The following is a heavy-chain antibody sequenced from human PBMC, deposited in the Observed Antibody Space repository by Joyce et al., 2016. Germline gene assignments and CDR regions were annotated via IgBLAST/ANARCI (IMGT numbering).Heavy chain of an antibody. Sequence: EVQLVESGGGLVKPGESLRLSFTASGFILSSYSMTWVRQAPGKGLEWVSSISRYNTYIFHADAVKGRFTISRDNARNSLYLQMNSLRAEDTAVYYCARDVLTTVTKAYGYWGQGTLVAVSS. D-gene: IGHD4-11*01. CDR2: ISRYNTYI. CDR1: GFILSSYS. V-gene: IGHV3-21*01. J-gene: IGHJ4*02. CDR3: ARDVLTTVTKAYGY.